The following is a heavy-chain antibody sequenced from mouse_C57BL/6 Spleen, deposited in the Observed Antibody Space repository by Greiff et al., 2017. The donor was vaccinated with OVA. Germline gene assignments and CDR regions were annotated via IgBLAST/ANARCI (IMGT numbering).Heavy chain of an antibody. D-gene: IGHD4-1*02. CDR3: ARLNWDWYFDV. CDR1: GFTFSDYG. J-gene: IGHJ1*03. Sequence: EVQLVESGGGLVKPGGSLKLSCAASGFTFSDYGMHWVRQAPEKGLEWVAYISSGSSTIYYADTVKGRFTISRDNAKNTLFLQMTSLRSEDTAMYYCARLNWDWYFDVWGTGTTVTVSS. V-gene: IGHV5-17*01. CDR2: ISSGSSTI.